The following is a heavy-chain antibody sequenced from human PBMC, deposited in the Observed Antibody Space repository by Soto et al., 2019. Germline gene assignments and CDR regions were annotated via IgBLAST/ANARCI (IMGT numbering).Heavy chain of an antibody. Sequence: GESLKISCQGSGYSFDSHWVAWVRQMPEKGLEWIGTIYPGDSDTKYSPAFRGQVTIPADTSVSTAYLQWRSLEATDSAIYYCARYSGSYWHYLDFWGQGTLVTVPQ. J-gene: IGHJ4*02. CDR1: GYSFDSHW. V-gene: IGHV5-51*01. CDR3: ARYSGSYWHYLDF. CDR2: IYPGDSDT. D-gene: IGHD1-26*01.